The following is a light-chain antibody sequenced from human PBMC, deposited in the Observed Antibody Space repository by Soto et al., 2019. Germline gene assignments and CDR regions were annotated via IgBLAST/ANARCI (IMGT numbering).Light chain of an antibody. CDR2: DVS. CDR1: SSYVGGYNY. J-gene: IGLJ2*01. Sequence: QSALTQPDSVSGSPGQSITISCTGTSSYVGGYNYVSWYQQHPGKAPKLMIYDVSTRPSGVSNRFSGSKSGNTASLTISGLQAEDEADHYCSSYTSSSPVVFGGGTKLTVL. V-gene: IGLV2-14*01. CDR3: SSYTSSSPVV.